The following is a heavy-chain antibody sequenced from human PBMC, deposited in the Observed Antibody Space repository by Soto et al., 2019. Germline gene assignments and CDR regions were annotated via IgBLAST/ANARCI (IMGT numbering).Heavy chain of an antibody. J-gene: IGHJ6*02. CDR1: GYTLTELS. V-gene: IGHV1-24*01. D-gene: IGHD2-2*01. CDR3: ATLGPVVAAAESIHYYYGMDV. Sequence: ASVKVSCKVSGYTLTELSMHWVRQAPGKGLELMGGFDPEDGETIYAQKFQGRVTMTEDTSTDTAYMELSSLRSEDTAVYYCATLGPVVAAAESIHYYYGMDVWGQGTTVTVSS. CDR2: FDPEDGET.